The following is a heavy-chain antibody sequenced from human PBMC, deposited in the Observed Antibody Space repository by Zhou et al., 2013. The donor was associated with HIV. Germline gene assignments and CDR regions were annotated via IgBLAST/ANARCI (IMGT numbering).Heavy chain of an antibody. Sequence: QVHLVQSASSILKPGATATVSCKTSGYTFTNYYMYWLRQPPGRGLEVMGIINPTTGKVMYRQALQARLIMTRDTTTSTVHMFLSRLGSDDTAVYYCARESNMSGRGRSMDHWGQGTQIIVSS. D-gene: IGHD3-16*01. V-gene: IGHV1-46*04. CDR3: ARESNMSGRGRSMDH. CDR1: GYTFTNYY. J-gene: IGHJ4*03. CDR2: INPTTGKV.